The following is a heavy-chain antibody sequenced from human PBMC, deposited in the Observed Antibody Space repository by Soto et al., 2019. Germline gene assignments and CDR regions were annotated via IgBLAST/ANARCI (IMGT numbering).Heavy chain of an antibody. V-gene: IGHV4-31*03. CDR3: ARDRRHTYGHGLAFDV. Sequence: QVQLQESGPGLVKPSQTLSLTCTVSGASISSGGFYWSWIRQHPGKGLECIGYMYSSGSAYYNPALQSRATMSVDTSKNQFSLTLSSVTAADTAVYYCARDRRHTYGHGLAFDVWGQGTMVTVSS. CDR2: MYSSGSA. CDR1: GASISSGGFY. D-gene: IGHD5-18*01. J-gene: IGHJ3*01.